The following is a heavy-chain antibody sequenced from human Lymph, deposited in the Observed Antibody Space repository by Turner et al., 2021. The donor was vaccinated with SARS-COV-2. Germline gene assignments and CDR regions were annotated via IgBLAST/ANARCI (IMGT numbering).Heavy chain of an antibody. D-gene: IGHD1-26*01. CDR3: ARAYSGSYYYGMDV. Sequence: QVQLVESGGGGVQPGRSLRLSCAASGFTFSSYAMHWVRQAPGKGLEWVAIISYDGSNKYYADSVKGRFTISRDNSKNTLYLQMNSLRAEDAAVYYCARAYSGSYYYGMDVWGQGTTVTVS. V-gene: IGHV3-30-3*01. CDR1: GFTFSSYA. J-gene: IGHJ6*02. CDR2: ISYDGSNK.